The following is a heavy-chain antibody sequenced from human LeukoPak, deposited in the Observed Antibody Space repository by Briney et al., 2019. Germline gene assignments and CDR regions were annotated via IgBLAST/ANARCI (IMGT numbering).Heavy chain of an antibody. V-gene: IGHV4-4*07. CDR1: GGSISSYY. D-gene: IGHD2-15*01. CDR3: AMVAATRDYYYYMDV. CDR2: IHTSGST. J-gene: IGHJ6*03. Sequence: SETLSLTCTVSGGSISSYYWSWIRQPAGKGLEWIGRIHTSGSTNYNPSLKSRVTISVDTSKNQFSLKLSSVTAADTAVYYCAMVAATRDYYYYMDVWGKGTTVTVSS.